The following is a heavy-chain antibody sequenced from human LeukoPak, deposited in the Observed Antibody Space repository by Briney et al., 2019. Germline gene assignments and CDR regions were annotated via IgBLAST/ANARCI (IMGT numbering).Heavy chain of an antibody. CDR3: ARAFPPYSSSWPLGVVYYYYYMDV. Sequence: ASVKVSCMASGYTFTSYYMHWVRQAPGQGLEWMGIINPSGGSTSYAQKFQGRVTMTTDTSTSTAYMELRSLRSDDTAVYYCARAFPPYSSSWPLGVVYYYYYMDVWGKGTTVTVSS. CDR1: GYTFTSYY. D-gene: IGHD6-13*01. J-gene: IGHJ6*03. CDR2: INPSGGST. V-gene: IGHV1-46*01.